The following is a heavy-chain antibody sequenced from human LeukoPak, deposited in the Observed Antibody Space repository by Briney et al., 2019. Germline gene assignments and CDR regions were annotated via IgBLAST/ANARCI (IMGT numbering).Heavy chain of an antibody. CDR3: ARFSGSGWSIYYFDY. D-gene: IGHD6-19*01. J-gene: IGHJ4*02. CDR2: IYPGDSET. V-gene: IGHV5-51*01. CDR1: GYSFSSDW. Sequence: GESLKISCKGSGYSFSSDWIGWVRQMPGKGLEWMGIIYPGDSETSYSPSFQGQVTISADKSISTAYLQWSSLKASDTAMYYCARFSGSGWSIYYFDYWGQGTLVTVSS.